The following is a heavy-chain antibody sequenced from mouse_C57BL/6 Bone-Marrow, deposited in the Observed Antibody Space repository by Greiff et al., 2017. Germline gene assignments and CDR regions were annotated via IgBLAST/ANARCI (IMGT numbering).Heavy chain of an antibody. CDR1: GFTFSDYG. CDR3: ARRDYDGGDYAMDY. V-gene: IGHV5-15*01. D-gene: IGHD2-4*01. CDR2: ISNLAYSI. J-gene: IGHJ4*01. Sequence: EVKLVESGGGLVQPGGSLKLSCAASGFTFSDYGMAWVRQAPRKGPEWVAFISNLAYSIYYADTVTGRFTISRENAKNTLYLEMSSLRSEDTAMYYCARRDYDGGDYAMDYWGQGTSVTVSS.